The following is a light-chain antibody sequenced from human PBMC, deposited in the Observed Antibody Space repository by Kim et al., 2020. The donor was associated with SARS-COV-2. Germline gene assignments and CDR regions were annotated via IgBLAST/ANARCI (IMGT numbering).Light chain of an antibody. J-gene: IGLJ3*02. CDR2: DNY. CDR3: ATWDSSLIAGV. CDR1: TSNIENNY. V-gene: IGLV1-51*01. Sequence: QSVLTQPPSVSAAPGQTVIISCSGSTSNIENNYVSWYQQLPGTAPKLLIYDNYKRPSGIPGRFSGSKSGTSATLAITGLQTGDEADYYCATWDSSLIAGVFGGGTQLTVL.